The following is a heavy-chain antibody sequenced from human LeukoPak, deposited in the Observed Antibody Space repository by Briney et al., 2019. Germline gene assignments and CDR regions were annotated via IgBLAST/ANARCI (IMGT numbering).Heavy chain of an antibody. J-gene: IGHJ6*02. D-gene: IGHD6-13*01. CDR3: SSSRGYDYGMDV. CDR2: ISGSGGST. Sequence: PGGSLRLSCAASGFTFTTYVVSWVRQAPGKGLEWVSVISGSGGSTDYADSVKGRFTISRDNSKKTLYLQMYSLRAEDTAVYYCSSSRGYDYGMDVWGQGTTVTVSS. V-gene: IGHV3-23*01. CDR1: GFTFTTYV.